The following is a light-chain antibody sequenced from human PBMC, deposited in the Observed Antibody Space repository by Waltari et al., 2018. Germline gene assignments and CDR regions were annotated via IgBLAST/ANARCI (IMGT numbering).Light chain of an antibody. V-gene: IGLV2-23*02. Sequence: QSALTQPASVSGSPGQSITISCSGTSSDVGASNLISWYQQHPGKVPTLMIYEVNKRPSGVSHRFSGSKSDNTASLTISGLQAEDEADYYCCSYAGRSTLVFGGGTKLTVL. CDR3: CSYAGRSTLV. J-gene: IGLJ3*02. CDR1: SSDVGASNL. CDR2: EVN.